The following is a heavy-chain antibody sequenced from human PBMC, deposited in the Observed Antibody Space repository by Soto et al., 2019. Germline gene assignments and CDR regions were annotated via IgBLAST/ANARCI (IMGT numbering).Heavy chain of an antibody. Sequence: EVQLVESGGGLVKPGGSLRLSCAASGFTFSNAWMSWVRQAPGKGLEWVGRIKSKTDGGTTDYAAPVKGRFTISRDDSKNTLYLQMNSLKTEDTAVYYCTTSGASDTAMRLYSYFDYWGQGTLVTVSS. J-gene: IGHJ4*02. V-gene: IGHV3-15*01. CDR2: IKSKTDGGTT. D-gene: IGHD5-18*01. CDR3: TTSGASDTAMRLYSYFDY. CDR1: GFTFSNAW.